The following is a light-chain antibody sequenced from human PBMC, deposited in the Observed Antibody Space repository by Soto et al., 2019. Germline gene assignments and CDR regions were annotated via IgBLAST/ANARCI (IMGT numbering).Light chain of an antibody. V-gene: IGLV2-14*01. CDR2: EVS. CDR1: SSDVGGYNY. Sequence: QSALTQPASVSGSPGQSITISCTGTSSDVGGYNYVSWYQQHPGKAPKLMIYEVSNRPSGISNRFSGSKSGNTASLTISGLQAEDEADYSCSSYTSRGTYVFGTGTKVTVL. J-gene: IGLJ1*01. CDR3: SSYTSRGTYV.